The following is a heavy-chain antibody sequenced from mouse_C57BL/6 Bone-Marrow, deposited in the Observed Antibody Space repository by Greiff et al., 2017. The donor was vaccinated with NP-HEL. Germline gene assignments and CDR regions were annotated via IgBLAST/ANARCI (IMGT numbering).Heavy chain of an antibody. Sequence: VQLQQSGPELVKPGASVKISCKASGYSFTGYYMNWVKQSPEKSLEWIGEINPSTGGTTYNQKFKAKATLTVDKSSSTAYMQLKSLTSEDSAVYYCARSIYYGNYPAWFAYWGQGTLVTVSA. CDR3: ARSIYYGNYPAWFAY. D-gene: IGHD2-1*01. V-gene: IGHV1-42*01. CDR1: GYSFTGYY. CDR2: INPSTGGT. J-gene: IGHJ3*01.